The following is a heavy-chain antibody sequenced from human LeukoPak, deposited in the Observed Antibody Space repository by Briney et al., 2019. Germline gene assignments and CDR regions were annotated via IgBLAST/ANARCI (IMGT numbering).Heavy chain of an antibody. V-gene: IGHV4-59*08. J-gene: IGHJ6*02. CDR2: IYYSGST. D-gene: IGHD3-10*01. CDR3: ARHTGYGMDV. CDR1: GGSISSYY. Sequence: SETLSLTCTVSGGSISSYYWSWIRQPPGKGLEWIGYIYYSGSTNYNPSLKSRVTISVDTSKNQFSLKLSSVTAADTAVYYCARHTGYGMDVWGQGTTVTVSS.